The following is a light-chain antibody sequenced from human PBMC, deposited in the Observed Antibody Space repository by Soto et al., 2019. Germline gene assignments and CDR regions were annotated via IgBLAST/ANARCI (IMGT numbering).Light chain of an antibody. V-gene: IGLV2-14*02. CDR3: TSFTSSTTVI. CDR1: TSDVGSYNL. J-gene: IGLJ2*01. CDR2: EVS. Sequence: QSALTQPASVSGSPGQSITISCTGTTSDVGSYNLVSWYQQHPGKAPKLMIFEVSNRPSGVSPRFSGSKSGNTASLTISGLQADDEADYYWTSFTSSTTVIFGGGTQLTVL.